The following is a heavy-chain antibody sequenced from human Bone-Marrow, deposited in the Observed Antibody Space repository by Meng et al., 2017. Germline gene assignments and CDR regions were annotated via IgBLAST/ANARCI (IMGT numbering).Heavy chain of an antibody. V-gene: IGHV4-39*07. J-gene: IGHJ6*02. Sequence: SETLSLTCTVSGCSISSSSYYWSWIRQPPGKGLEWIGEINHSGSTNYNPSLKSRVTISVDTSKNQFYLKMSSVTAADTAVYYCARFRRRNQLPTYGMDVWGQGNTVNVSS. CDR2: INHSGST. CDR1: GCSISSSSYY. CDR3: ARFRRRNQLPTYGMDV. D-gene: IGHD4-23*01.